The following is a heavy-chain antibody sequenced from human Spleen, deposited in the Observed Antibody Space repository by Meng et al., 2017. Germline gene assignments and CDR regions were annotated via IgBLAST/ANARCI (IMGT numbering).Heavy chain of an antibody. Sequence: GESLKISCAASGFTFSSYSMNWVRQAPGKGLEWVSSISSSSSYIYYADSVKGRFTISRDNAKNSLYLQMNSRRAEDTAVYYCARELHYYNYGMDVWGQGTPVTVSS. CDR2: ISSSSSYI. V-gene: IGHV3-21*01. D-gene: IGHD3-10*01. CDR3: ARELHYYNYGMDV. J-gene: IGHJ6*02. CDR1: GFTFSSYS.